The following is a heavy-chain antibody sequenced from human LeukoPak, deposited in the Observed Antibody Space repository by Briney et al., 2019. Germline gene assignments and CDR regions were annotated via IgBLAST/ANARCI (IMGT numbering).Heavy chain of an antibody. CDR2: IIPIFGTA. CDR1: GGSFSSEA. D-gene: IGHD2-15*01. Sequence: SVKVSCKASGGSFSSEAISWVRQAPGQGLEWMGGIIPIFGTANYAQKFQGRVTITTDESTTTAYMEVSSLRSEDTAVYYCGRKAGDCGGGSCYSIDYWGQGTLVTVSS. V-gene: IGHV1-69*05. CDR3: GRKAGDCGGGSCYSIDY. J-gene: IGHJ4*02.